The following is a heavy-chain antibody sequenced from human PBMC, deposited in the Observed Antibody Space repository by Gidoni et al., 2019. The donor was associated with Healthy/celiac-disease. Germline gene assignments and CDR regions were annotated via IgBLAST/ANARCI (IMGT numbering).Heavy chain of an antibody. CDR3: ASWVYCSGGSCYTGAFDI. Sequence: QVQLQQWGAGLLKPSETLSLTCAVYGGSFSGYYWSWIRPPPGKGLEWIGEINHSGSTNYNPSLKSRVTISVDTSKNQFSLKLSSVTAADTAVYYCASWVYCSGGSCYTGAFDIWGQGTMVTVSS. CDR1: GGSFSGYY. J-gene: IGHJ3*02. D-gene: IGHD2-15*01. CDR2: INHSGST. V-gene: IGHV4-34*01.